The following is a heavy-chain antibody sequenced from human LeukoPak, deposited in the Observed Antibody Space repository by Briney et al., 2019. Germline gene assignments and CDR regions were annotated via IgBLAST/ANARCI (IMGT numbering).Heavy chain of an antibody. CDR2: INHSGST. V-gene: IGHV4-34*01. CDR1: GGSFSGYY. J-gene: IGHJ4*02. CDR3: ARHTMVRGVINLGLDY. D-gene: IGHD3-10*01. Sequence: SETLSLTCAVYGGSFSGYYWSWIRQPPGKGLEWIGEINHSGSTNYNPSLKSRVTISVDTSKNQFSLKLSSVTAADTAVYYCARHTMVRGVINLGLDYWGQGTLVTVSS.